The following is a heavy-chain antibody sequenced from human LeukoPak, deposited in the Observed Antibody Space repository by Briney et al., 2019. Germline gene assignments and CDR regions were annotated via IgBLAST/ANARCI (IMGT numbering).Heavy chain of an antibody. Sequence: ASVKVSCKASGGTFSSYAISWVRQAPGQGLEWMGWISAYNGNTNYAQKLQGRVTMTTDTSTSTAYMELRSLRSDDTAVYYCARDQNLRSQATTPFDYWGQGTLVTVSS. CDR3: ARDQNLRSQATTPFDY. CDR2: ISAYNGNT. D-gene: IGHD5-12*01. J-gene: IGHJ4*02. CDR1: GGTFSSYA. V-gene: IGHV1-18*01.